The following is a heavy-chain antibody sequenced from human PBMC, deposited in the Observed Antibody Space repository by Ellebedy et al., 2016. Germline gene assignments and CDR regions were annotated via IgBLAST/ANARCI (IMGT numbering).Heavy chain of an antibody. J-gene: IGHJ4*02. V-gene: IGHV1-3*01. CDR1: GYTFTSYA. CDR2: INAGNGNT. CDR3: ARGSFLTAMYSSSSPGY. D-gene: IGHD6-6*01. Sequence: ASVKVSCKASGYTFTSYAMHWVRQAPGQRLEWMGWINAGNGNTKYSQKFQDRVTITRDTSASTAYMELSSLRSEDTAVYYCARGSFLTAMYSSSSPGYWGQGTLVTVSS.